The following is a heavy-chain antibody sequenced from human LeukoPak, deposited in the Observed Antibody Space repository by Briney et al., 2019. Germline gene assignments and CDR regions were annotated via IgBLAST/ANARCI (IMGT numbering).Heavy chain of an antibody. Sequence: SETLSLTCTVSGGSISSYYWSWIRQPPGKGLEWIGYIYYSGSTNYNPSLKSRVTISVDTSKNQFSLKLSSVTAADTAVYYCARDLHISSGYYWGVDYWGQGTLVTVSS. J-gene: IGHJ4*02. V-gene: IGHV4-59*12. CDR3: ARDLHISSGYYWGVDY. D-gene: IGHD3-22*01. CDR1: GGSISSYY. CDR2: IYYSGST.